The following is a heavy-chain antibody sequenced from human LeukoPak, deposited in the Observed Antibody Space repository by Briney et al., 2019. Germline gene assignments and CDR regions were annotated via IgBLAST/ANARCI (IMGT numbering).Heavy chain of an antibody. J-gene: IGHJ4*02. CDR3: ARCNSGYHDY. D-gene: IGHD3-22*01. Sequence: GGSLRLSCAASGFTFSSYGMHWVRQAPGKGLEWVAFIRNDGSNKPYADSVKGRFTISRDNSKNTLYLQMNSLRVEDTAVYYCARCNSGYHDYWGQGTLVTVSS. CDR1: GFTFSSYG. V-gene: IGHV3-30*02. CDR2: IRNDGSNK.